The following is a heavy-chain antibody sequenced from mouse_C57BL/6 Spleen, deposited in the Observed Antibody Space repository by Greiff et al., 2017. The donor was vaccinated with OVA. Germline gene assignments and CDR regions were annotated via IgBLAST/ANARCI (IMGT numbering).Heavy chain of an antibody. CDR2: INPNNGGT. V-gene: IGHV1-26*01. J-gene: IGHJ4*01. D-gene: IGHD1-1*01. CDR3: ALKGNYYGSSSYYAMDY. CDR1: GYTFTDYY. Sequence: EVQLQQSGPELVKPGASVKISCKASGYTFTDYYMNWVKQSHGKSLEWIGDINPNNGGTSYTQKFKGKATLTVDKSSSTAYMELRSLTSEDSAVYYCALKGNYYGSSSYYAMDYWGQGTSVTVSS.